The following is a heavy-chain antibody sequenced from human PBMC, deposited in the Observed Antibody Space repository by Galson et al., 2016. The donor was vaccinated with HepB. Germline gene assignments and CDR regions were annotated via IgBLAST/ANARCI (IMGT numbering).Heavy chain of an antibody. CDR3: ARAGGVANGYALDI. CDR2: IKEDGSQK. Sequence: SLRLSCAASGFTFNTYAMSWVRQVPGKGLEWVAKIKEDGSQKYYVDSVQGRFTISRDNAKNSLYLQMNSLRAEDTAVYYCARAGGVANGYALDIWGQGTMVSVSS. J-gene: IGHJ3*02. V-gene: IGHV3-7*04. D-gene: IGHD1-26*01. CDR1: GFTFNTYA.